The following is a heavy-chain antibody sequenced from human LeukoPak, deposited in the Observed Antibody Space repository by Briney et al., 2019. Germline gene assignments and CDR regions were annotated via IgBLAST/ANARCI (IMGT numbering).Heavy chain of an antibody. V-gene: IGHV3-21*01. CDR3: ARGSAYTGNVKAD. J-gene: IGHJ4*02. CDR1: GFTFSSYS. CDR2: ISSSSSYI. D-gene: IGHD1-26*01. Sequence: NPGGSLRLSCAASGFTFSSYSMNWVRQAPGKGLEWVSSISSSSSYIYYADSVKGRFTISRDNAKNSLYLQMDSLRAEDTAVYYCARGSAYTGNVKADWGQGTLVSVSS.